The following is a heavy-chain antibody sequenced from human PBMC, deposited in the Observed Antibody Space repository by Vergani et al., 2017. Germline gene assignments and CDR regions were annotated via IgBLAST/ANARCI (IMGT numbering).Heavy chain of an antibody. CDR2: FDPEDGET. Sequence: QVQLVQSGAEVKKPGASVKVSCKVSGYTLTELSMHWVRQAPGKGLEWMGGFDPEDGETIYAQKFQGRVTMTEDTSTDTAYMELRSLRSDDTAVYYCARSTLPFPSSTSCYDYWGQGTLVTVSS. D-gene: IGHD2-2*01. CDR3: ARSTLPFPSSTSCYDY. V-gene: IGHV1-24*01. J-gene: IGHJ4*02. CDR1: GYTLTELS.